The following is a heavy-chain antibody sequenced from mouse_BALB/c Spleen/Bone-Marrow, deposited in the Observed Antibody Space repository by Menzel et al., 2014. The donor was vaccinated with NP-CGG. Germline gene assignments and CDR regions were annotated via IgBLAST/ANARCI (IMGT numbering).Heavy chain of an antibody. J-gene: IGHJ1*01. Sequence: VQLQQSGGGLVQPGGSLKLSCAASGFTFSSYGMSWVRQTPDKRLELVATINRNGGRTYYPDSVKGRFTISRDNAKNTLYLQMSSLKSEDTAMYYCARDRGTYDGYYWYFDVWGAGTTVTVSS. V-gene: IGHV5-6-3*01. CDR2: INRNGGRT. D-gene: IGHD2-3*01. CDR3: ARDRGTYDGYYWYFDV. CDR1: GFTFSSYG.